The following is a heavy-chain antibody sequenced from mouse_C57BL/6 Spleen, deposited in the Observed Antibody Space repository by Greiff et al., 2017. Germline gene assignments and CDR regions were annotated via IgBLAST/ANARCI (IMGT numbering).Heavy chain of an antibody. D-gene: IGHD1-1*01. CDR1: GYTFTSYG. Sequence: VHLVESGAELARPGASVKLSCKASGYTFTSYGISWVKQRTGQGLEWIGEIYPRSGNTYYNEKFKGKATLTADKSSSTAYMELRSLTSEDSAVYCCARGSTTVVAPGWYFDVWGTGTTVTVSS. V-gene: IGHV1-81*01. CDR2: IYPRSGNT. CDR3: ARGSTTVVAPGWYFDV. J-gene: IGHJ1*03.